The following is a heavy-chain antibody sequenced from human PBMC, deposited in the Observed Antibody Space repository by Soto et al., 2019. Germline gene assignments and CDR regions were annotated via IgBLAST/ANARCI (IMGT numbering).Heavy chain of an antibody. Sequence: SVKVSCEASCYTFTSYGISWVRQAPGQGLEWMGWISAYNGNTNYAQKLQGRVTMTTDTSTSTAYMELRSLRSDDTAVYYCARDNRRVYYGSGSYYHYYGMDVWGQGTTVTVSS. J-gene: IGHJ6*02. CDR1: CYTFTSYG. CDR3: ARDNRRVYYGSGSYYHYYGMDV. D-gene: IGHD3-10*01. V-gene: IGHV1-18*01. CDR2: ISAYNGNT.